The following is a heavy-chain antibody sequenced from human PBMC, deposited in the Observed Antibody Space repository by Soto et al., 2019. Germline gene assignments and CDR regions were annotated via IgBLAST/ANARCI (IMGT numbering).Heavy chain of an antibody. J-gene: IGHJ4*02. V-gene: IGHV3-33*01. CDR2: IWYDGSNK. CDR1: GFTFSSYG. CDR3: SRDGYCSGGSCYSVPVFDY. Sequence: GGSLRLSCAASGFTFSSYGMHWVRQAPGKGLEWVAVIWYDGSNKYYADSVKGRFTISRDNSKNTLYLQMNSLRAEDTAVYNSSRDGYCSGGSCYSVPVFDYWGQGTLVTVSS. D-gene: IGHD2-15*01.